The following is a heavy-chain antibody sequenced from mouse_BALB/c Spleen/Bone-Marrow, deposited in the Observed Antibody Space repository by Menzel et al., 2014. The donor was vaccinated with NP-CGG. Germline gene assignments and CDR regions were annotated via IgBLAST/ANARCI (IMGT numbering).Heavy chain of an antibody. V-gene: IGHV1-55*01. Sequence: VQRVESGAELVKPGTSVKMSCKASGYTFTSYWMHWVKQRPGQGLEWIGDIYPGTNSTNYNEKFKTKATLTVDTSSSTAYMQLSSPTSEDSAVYYCAREEDFFDYWGQGTTLTVSS. CDR3: AREEDFFDY. J-gene: IGHJ2*01. CDR2: IYPGTNST. CDR1: GYTFTSYW.